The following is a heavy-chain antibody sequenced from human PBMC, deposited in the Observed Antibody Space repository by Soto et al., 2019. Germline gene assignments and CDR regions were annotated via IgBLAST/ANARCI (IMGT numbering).Heavy chain of an antibody. V-gene: IGHV5-51*01. CDR1: GYSFTSYW. Sequence: GESLKISCKGSGYSFTSYWIGWVRQMPGKGLEWMGIIYPGDSDTRYSPSFQGQVTISADKSIGTAYLQWSSLKASDTAMYYCARHYCSSTSCYPVYYYYYGMDVWGQGTTVTV. CDR2: IYPGDSDT. CDR3: ARHYCSSTSCYPVYYYYYGMDV. D-gene: IGHD2-2*01. J-gene: IGHJ6*02.